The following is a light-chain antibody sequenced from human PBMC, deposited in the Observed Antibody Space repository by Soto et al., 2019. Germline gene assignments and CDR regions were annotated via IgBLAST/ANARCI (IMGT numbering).Light chain of an antibody. J-gene: IGKJ5*01. V-gene: IGKV1-12*01. CDR1: QAIGNW. Sequence: DIQMTQSPSSVSASVGDRVTITCRESQAIGNWLAWYQQKPGKAPQLLIYAASNLQSGVPYRFSGSGSGTDFTLTISSLQAEDCAIYYCQQANGFPPITGGQGTRLEI. CDR3: QQANGFPPIT. CDR2: AAS.